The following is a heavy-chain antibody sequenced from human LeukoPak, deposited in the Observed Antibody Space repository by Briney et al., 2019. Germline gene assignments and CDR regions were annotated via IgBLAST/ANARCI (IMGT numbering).Heavy chain of an antibody. CDR3: ATLISGWSLY. D-gene: IGHD6-19*01. CDR1: GFTFDDYG. J-gene: IGHJ4*02. V-gene: IGHV3-74*01. Sequence: GGSLRLSCAASGFTFDDYGMSWVRQAPGKGLVWVSRINADGSTTSYADSVRGRFTISRDNAKNTLYLQMNSLRAEDTAVYYCATLISGWSLYWGQGTLVTVSS. CDR2: INADGSTT.